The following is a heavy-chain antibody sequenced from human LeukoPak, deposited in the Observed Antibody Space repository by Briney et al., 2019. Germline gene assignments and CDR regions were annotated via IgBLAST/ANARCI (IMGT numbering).Heavy chain of an antibody. V-gene: IGHV3-48*01. CDR2: ISSSGSHI. D-gene: IGHD3-10*01. Sequence: GGSLRLSCAASGFTFSRYGMNWVRQAPGKGLEWISYISSSGSHIYYTDSVKGRFTISRDNTKSSLYLQMNSLTVEDTAVYYCARIPRGDLRGFDYWGQGNLVTVSS. CDR1: GFTFSRYG. CDR3: ARIPRGDLRGFDY. J-gene: IGHJ4*02.